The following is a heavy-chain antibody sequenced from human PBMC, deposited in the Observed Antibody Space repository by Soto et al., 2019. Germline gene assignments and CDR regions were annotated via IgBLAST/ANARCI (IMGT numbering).Heavy chain of an antibody. CDR1: GGSISNNGYS. Sequence: NPSETLSLTWTVSGGSISNNGYSWIGIRQHPVKGLEWIGSRNNRDDTYYNPSLKSRVTISLDTSKNQFTLRLISVTAADTALYFCARGGSGWKALNWFESWGQGTLVTVSS. CDR2: RNNRDDT. J-gene: IGHJ5*01. V-gene: IGHV4-31*02. D-gene: IGHD6-19*01. CDR3: ARGGSGWKALNWFES.